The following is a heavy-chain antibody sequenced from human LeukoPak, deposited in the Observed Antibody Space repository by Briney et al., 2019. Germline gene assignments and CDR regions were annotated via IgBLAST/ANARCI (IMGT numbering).Heavy chain of an antibody. J-gene: IGHJ4*02. CDR1: GGSISSYY. Sequence: SETLSLTCTVSGGSISSYYWSWIRQPPGKGLEWIGYINYSGSTNYNPSLKSRVTISVDTSKNQFSLKLSSVTAADTAVYYCAREKMATIDYWGQGTLVTVSS. D-gene: IGHD5-24*01. V-gene: IGHV4-59*01. CDR2: INYSGST. CDR3: AREKMATIDY.